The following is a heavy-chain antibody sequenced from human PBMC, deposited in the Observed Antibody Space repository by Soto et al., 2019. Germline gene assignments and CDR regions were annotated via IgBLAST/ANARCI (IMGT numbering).Heavy chain of an antibody. CDR1: GFTFSSYA. CDR2: ISGSGTTT. V-gene: IGHV3-23*01. D-gene: IGHD1-26*01. CDR3: AKDLAGATRGRFDY. Sequence: GGSLRLSCAASGFTFSSYAMSWVRQAPGKGLEWVSGISGSGTTTYHADSVKGRFTISRDNSKNTMYLQMNSLRAEDTAVYYCAKDLAGATRGRFDYWGQGTLVTVSS. J-gene: IGHJ4*02.